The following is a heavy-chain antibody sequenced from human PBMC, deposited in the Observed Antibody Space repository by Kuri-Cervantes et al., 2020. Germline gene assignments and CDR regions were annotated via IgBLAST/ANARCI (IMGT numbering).Heavy chain of an antibody. J-gene: IGHJ4*02. CDR3: ARNLGYFVSGSVSD. V-gene: IGHV3-66*02. D-gene: IGHD3-10*01. CDR2: TYSGGST. CDR1: GFTVSSSY. Sequence: GGSLRLSCAASGFTVSSSYTTWVRRAPGKGLGWVSVTYSGGSTCYADSVKGRFTISRDDSKNPPYLQMNTLRAEDTAVFYCARNLGYFVSGSVSDWGQGTLVTVSS.